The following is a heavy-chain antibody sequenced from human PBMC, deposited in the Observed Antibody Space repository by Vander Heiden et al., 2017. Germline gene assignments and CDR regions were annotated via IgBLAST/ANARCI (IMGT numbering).Heavy chain of an antibody. CDR2: IYYSGST. CDR3: ARDMRVVGGDAFDI. CDR1: GGTISGGSYF. J-gene: IGHJ3*02. Sequence: QVQLQESGPGLVQPSQTLSLTCTVSGGTISGGSYFWSWIRQHPGKGLEWIGYIYYSGSTYYNPSLKSRVTISVDTSKNQFSLKLSSVTAADTAVYYCARDMRVVGGDAFDIWGQGTMVTVSS. V-gene: IGHV4-31*03. D-gene: IGHD3-22*01.